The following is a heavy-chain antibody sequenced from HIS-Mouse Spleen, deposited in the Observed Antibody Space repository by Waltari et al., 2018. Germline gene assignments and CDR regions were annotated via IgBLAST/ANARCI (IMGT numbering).Heavy chain of an antibody. CDR3: AREFGLLPPISSRDYDAFDI. J-gene: IGHJ3*02. D-gene: IGHD3-10*01. V-gene: IGHV4-39*07. CDR1: WCSTSNTNSY. CDR2: IYYSGRT. Sequence: QLQLQESGPELVKPSEDPSLTCTGSWCSTSNTNSYWGWNRQPPGKGLEWIGSIYYSGRTYYNPSLKSRVTISVDTSKNQFSLKLSSVTAADTAVYYCAREFGLLPPISSRDYDAFDIWGQGTMVTVSS.